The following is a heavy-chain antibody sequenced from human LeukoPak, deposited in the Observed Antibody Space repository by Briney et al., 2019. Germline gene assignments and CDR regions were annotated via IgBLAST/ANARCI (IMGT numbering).Heavy chain of an antibody. CDR2: ISHDGSNK. V-gene: IGHV3-30*03. CDR3: ASLFSYYYYGMDV. J-gene: IGHJ6*02. Sequence: GGSLRLSCAASGFTFSTYDMHWVRQAPGKGLEWVAVISHDGSNKYHADSVKGRFTISRDNFKNTLYLQMNSLRAEDTAVYYCASLFSYYYYGMDVWGQGTTVTVSS. D-gene: IGHD2/OR15-2a*01. CDR1: GFTFSTYD.